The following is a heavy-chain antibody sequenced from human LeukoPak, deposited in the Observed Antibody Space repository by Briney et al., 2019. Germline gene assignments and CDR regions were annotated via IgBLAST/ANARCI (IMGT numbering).Heavy chain of an antibody. J-gene: IGHJ4*02. CDR2: ISSASSYI. CDR1: GFSFSKAW. D-gene: IGHD2-2*01. V-gene: IGHV3-21*01. Sequence: PGGSLRLSCAASGFSFSKAWMTWVRQAPGKGLEWVSSISSASSYIYYADSLKGRFTISRDNAKNSLYLQMNSLRAEDTAVYYCARDSTPYFLWGQGTLVTVSS. CDR3: ARDSTPYFL.